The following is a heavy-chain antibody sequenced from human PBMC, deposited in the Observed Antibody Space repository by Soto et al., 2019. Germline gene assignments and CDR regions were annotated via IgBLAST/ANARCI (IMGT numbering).Heavy chain of an antibody. V-gene: IGHV3-23*01. D-gene: IGHD2-2*01. J-gene: IGHJ4*02. CDR3: AKGSSSSRPYYFDY. CDR2: ITDSGGST. CDR1: GFTFSSYA. Sequence: GGSLRLSCAASGFTFSSYAMSWVRQTPGKGLEWVSAITDSGGSTFYADSVKGRFTISRDNSKNTLYLQMNTLGAEDTAVYYCAKGSSSSRPYYFDYWGQATPVTVSS.